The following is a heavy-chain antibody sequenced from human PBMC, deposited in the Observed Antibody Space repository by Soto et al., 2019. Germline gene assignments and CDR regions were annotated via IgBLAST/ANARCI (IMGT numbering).Heavy chain of an antibody. J-gene: IGHJ6*03. CDR1: GYTFTSYG. CDR3: ATGRTISGRRNRHYYYYYYMDV. V-gene: IGHV1-18*01. CDR2: ISAYNGNT. Sequence: GASVKVSCKASGYTFTSYGISWVRQAPGQGLEWMGWISAYNGNTNYAQKLQGRVTMTTDTSTDTAYMELSSLRSEDTAVYYCATGRTISGRRNRHYYYYYYMDVWGKGTTVTVSS. D-gene: IGHD3-3*01.